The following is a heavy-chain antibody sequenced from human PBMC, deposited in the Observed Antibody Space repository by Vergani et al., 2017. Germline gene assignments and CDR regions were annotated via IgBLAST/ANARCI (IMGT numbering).Heavy chain of an antibody. CDR1: GFTFSSYA. J-gene: IGHJ4*02. V-gene: IGHV3-30-3*01. Sequence: VQLVESGGGLVKPGGSLRLSCAASGFTFSSYAMHWVRQAPGKGLEWVAVISYDGSNKYYADSVKGRFTISRDNSKNTLYLQMNSLRAEDTAVYYCAREGGIAVADSFDYWGQGTLVTVSS. D-gene: IGHD6-19*01. CDR2: ISYDGSNK. CDR3: AREGGIAVADSFDY.